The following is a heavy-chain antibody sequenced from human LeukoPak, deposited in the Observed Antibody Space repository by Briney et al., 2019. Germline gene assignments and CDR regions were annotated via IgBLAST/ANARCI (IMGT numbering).Heavy chain of an antibody. Sequence: GASVKVSCKASGYTFTDYYIHWVRQAPGQGLEWMGWINCHSGGTNHAQKFQGSVTMTRDPSISTAYMELTSLISDDTAVYYCARGDTYGVDYWGQGTLVTVSS. D-gene: IGHD1-26*01. CDR1: GYTFTDYY. J-gene: IGHJ4*02. CDR2: INCHSGGT. V-gene: IGHV1-2*02. CDR3: ARGDTYGVDY.